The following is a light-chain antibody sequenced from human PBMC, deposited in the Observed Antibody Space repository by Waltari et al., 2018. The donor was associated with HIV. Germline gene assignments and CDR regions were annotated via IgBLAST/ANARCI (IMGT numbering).Light chain of an antibody. CDR3: QEYDSYSKVT. V-gene: IGKV1-5*03. Sequence: DIQMTQSPSTLSASVGDRVTITCRASQSVKTWLAWYQQKPGRAPDLLIYRASTLKSGVPSRFSGSGSGTEVTLTISSLQPDDFATYYCQEYDSYSKVTFGGGPEVEIK. J-gene: IGKJ4*01. CDR2: RAS. CDR1: QSVKTW.